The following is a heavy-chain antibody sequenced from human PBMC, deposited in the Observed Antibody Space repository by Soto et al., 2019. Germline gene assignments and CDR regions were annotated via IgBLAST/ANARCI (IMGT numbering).Heavy chain of an antibody. CDR3: SFAPAGRDDFDY. D-gene: IGHD6-13*01. J-gene: IGHJ4*02. CDR1: GGSFSSSDW. Sequence: SETLSLTCAVSGGSFSSSDWWSWVRQPPGKGLEWIGEVYRDGNTKYNPSLKSRVTISVDKSKNQFSLKLTSVTAADTAVYFCSFAPAGRDDFDYWGQETQVTVS. V-gene: IGHV4-4*02. CDR2: VYRDGNT.